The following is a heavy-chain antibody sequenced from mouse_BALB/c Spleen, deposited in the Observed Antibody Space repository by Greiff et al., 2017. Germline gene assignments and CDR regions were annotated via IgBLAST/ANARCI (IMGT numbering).Heavy chain of an antibody. CDR2: INPGSGGT. CDR3: ARSHYFDY. J-gene: IGHJ2*01. CDR1: GYAFTNYL. V-gene: IGHV1-54*01. Sequence: QVQLQQSGAELVRPGTSVKVSCKASGYAFTNYLIEWVKQRPGQGLEWIGVINPGSGGTNYNEKFKGKATLTADKSSSTAYMQLSSLTSDDSAVYFCARSHYFDYWGQGTTLTVSS.